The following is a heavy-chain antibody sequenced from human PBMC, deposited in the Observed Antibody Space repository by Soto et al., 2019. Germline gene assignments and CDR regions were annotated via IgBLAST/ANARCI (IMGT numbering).Heavy chain of an antibody. J-gene: IGHJ4*02. CDR3: AKHIDFWSGSRRYFDY. CDR2: ISGTGLST. Sequence: PGGSLRLSCAASGFTFSSYGMNWVRQAPGKGLEWVSGISGTGLSTYYADSVKGRFTMSRDNSKNTLHLQMNSLRADDTAVYYCAKHIDFWSGSRRYFDYWGQGTLVTVSS. CDR1: GFTFSSYG. D-gene: IGHD3-3*01. V-gene: IGHV3-23*01.